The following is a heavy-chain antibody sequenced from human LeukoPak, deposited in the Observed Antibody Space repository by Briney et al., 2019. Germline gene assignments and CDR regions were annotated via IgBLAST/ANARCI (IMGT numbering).Heavy chain of an antibody. J-gene: IGHJ3*02. CDR3: ARTYDSSGHDAFDN. CDR2: ISTYNGNT. Sequence: ASVKVSCKASGYAFTSYGISWVRQAPGQGFEWMGWISTYNGNTNHAQKLQDRVTMTTDTSTSTAYMELRSLRSDDTAVYYCARTYDSSGHDAFDNWGQGTMVTVSS. CDR1: GYAFTSYG. D-gene: IGHD3-22*01. V-gene: IGHV1-18*01.